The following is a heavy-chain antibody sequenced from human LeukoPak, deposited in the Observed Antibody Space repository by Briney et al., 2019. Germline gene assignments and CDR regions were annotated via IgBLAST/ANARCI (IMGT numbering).Heavy chain of an antibody. D-gene: IGHD6-19*01. Sequence: PGGSLRLSCAASRFTFSSYAMSWVRQAPGKGLEWVSTISGSGGSTYYADSVKGRFTISRDNSKNTLYLQMNSLRVEDTAVYYCATVGSDSSGLYYFDYWGQGTLVTVSS. CDR2: ISGSGGST. CDR1: RFTFSSYA. CDR3: ATVGSDSSGLYYFDY. J-gene: IGHJ4*02. V-gene: IGHV3-23*01.